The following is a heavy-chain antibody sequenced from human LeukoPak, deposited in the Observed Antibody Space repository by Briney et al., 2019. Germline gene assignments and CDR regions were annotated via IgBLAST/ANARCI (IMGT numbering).Heavy chain of an antibody. D-gene: IGHD3-10*01. CDR3: ARSPYYYGSGSAFDY. J-gene: IGHJ4*02. V-gene: IGHV1-2*02. CDR2: INPNSGGT. Sequence: ASVKVSCTASGYTFTGYYMHWVRQAPGQGLEWMGWINPNSGGTNYAQKFQGRVTMTRDTSISTAYMELSRLRSDDTAVYYCARSPYYYGSGSAFDYWGQGTLVTVSS. CDR1: GYTFTGYY.